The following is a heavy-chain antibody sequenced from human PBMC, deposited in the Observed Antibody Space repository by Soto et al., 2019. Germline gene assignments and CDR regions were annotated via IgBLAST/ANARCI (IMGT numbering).Heavy chain of an antibody. CDR2: IYYSGST. Sequence: PSETLSLPCTVSGGSISSSSYYWGWLRQPQGKGLEWIGSIYYSGSTYYNPSLKSRVTISVDTSKNQFSLKLSSVTAADTAVYYCARGYGGPNGRYFDYWGQGTLVTVSS. CDR1: GGSISSSSYY. D-gene: IGHD4-17*01. J-gene: IGHJ4*02. V-gene: IGHV4-39*01. CDR3: ARGYGGPNGRYFDY.